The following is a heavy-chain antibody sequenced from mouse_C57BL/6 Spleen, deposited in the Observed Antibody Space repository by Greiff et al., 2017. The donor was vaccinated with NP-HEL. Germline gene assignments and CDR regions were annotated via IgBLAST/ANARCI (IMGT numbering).Heavy chain of an antibody. V-gene: IGHV5-12*01. CDR1: GFTFSDYY. CDR2: ISNGGGST. CDR3: ARHGNGRSLFAY. J-gene: IGHJ3*01. D-gene: IGHD1-1*01. Sequence: EVQGVESGGGLVQPGGSLKLSCAASGFTFSDYYMYWVRQTPEKRLEWVAYISNGGGSTYYPDTVKGRFTISRDNAKNTLYLQMSRLKSEDTAMYYCARHGNGRSLFAYWGQGTLVTVSA.